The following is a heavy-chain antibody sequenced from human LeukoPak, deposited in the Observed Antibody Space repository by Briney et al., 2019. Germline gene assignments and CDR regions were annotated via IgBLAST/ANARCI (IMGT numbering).Heavy chain of an antibody. D-gene: IGHD3-22*01. Sequence: PSETLSLTCTVSGGSISSYYWSWIRQPAGKGLEWIGRIYTSGSTNYNPSLKSRVTMSVDTSKNQFSLKLSSVTAADTAVYYCARDQYYYDSSGYSPLRHWGQGTLVTVSS. CDR3: ARDQYYYDSSGYSPLRH. J-gene: IGHJ4*02. V-gene: IGHV4-4*07. CDR1: GGSISSYY. CDR2: IYTSGST.